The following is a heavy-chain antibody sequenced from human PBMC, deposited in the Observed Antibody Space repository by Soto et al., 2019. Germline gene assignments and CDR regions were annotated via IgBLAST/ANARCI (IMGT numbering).Heavy chain of an antibody. D-gene: IGHD1-1*01. CDR1: CASISGFY. CDR2: IYATGTT. Sequence: SETQSLTCTVSCASISGFYWSWIRKSAGKGLEWIGRIYATGTTDYNPSLKSRVMMSVDTSKKQFSLKLRSVTAADTAVYYCVRDGTKTLRDWFDPWGQGISVTVSS. V-gene: IGHV4-4*07. CDR3: VRDGTKTLRDWFDP. J-gene: IGHJ5*02.